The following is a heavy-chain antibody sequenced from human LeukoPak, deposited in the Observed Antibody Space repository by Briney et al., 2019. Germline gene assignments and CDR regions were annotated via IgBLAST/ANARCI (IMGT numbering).Heavy chain of an antibody. D-gene: IGHD3-22*01. Sequence: TGGSLRLSCAASGFTFSSYAMSWVRQAPGKGLEWVSGISGSGGSTYYADSVKGRFTISRDNSKNTLYLQMNSLRAEDTAVYYCAKDDDSTGYPSYYFDYWGQGTLVTVSS. J-gene: IGHJ4*02. CDR1: GFTFSSYA. CDR3: AKDDDSTGYPSYYFDY. CDR2: ISGSGGST. V-gene: IGHV3-23*01.